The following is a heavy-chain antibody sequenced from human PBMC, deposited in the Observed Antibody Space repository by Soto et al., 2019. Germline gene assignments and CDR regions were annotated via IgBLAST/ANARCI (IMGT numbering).Heavy chain of an antibody. CDR3: ATNYGSGYRAFDY. CDR1: GDTFSFYS. D-gene: IGHD3-10*01. J-gene: IGHJ4*02. Sequence: QVQLVQSGAEVQKPGSSVKVSCKASGDTFSFYSINWVRQAPGLGLEWMGRINPILSVSNYAQKFQGRVTITADKSTSTAYMELSSLRSEDTAMYYCATNYGSGYRAFDYWGRGALVTVSS. V-gene: IGHV1-69*02. CDR2: INPILSVS.